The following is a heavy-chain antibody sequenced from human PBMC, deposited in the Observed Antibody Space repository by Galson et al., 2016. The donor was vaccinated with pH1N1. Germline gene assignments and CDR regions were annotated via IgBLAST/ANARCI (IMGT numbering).Heavy chain of an antibody. J-gene: IGHJ4*02. V-gene: IGHV3-73*01. CDR1: GFIFSDST. CDR3: SRTDSSGDLTLDY. Sequence: LRLSCAASGFIFSDSTVHWVRQAPGKGLEWVGRIAAKASSYATGYTASVKGRFTISRDDSKNTAYLQMNSLKTEDTAVYYCSRTDSSGDLTLDYWGQGTLVTVSA. D-gene: IGHD3-22*01. CDR2: IAAKASSYAT.